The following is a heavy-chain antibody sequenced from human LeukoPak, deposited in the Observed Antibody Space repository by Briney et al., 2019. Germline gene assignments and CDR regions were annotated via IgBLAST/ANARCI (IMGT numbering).Heavy chain of an antibody. CDR2: INPNSGGT. CDR1: GYTFTSYY. D-gene: IGHD6-19*01. V-gene: IGHV1-2*02. J-gene: IGHJ4*02. CDR3: ARGIGVAGFFDY. Sequence: ASVKVSCKASGYTFTSYYMHWVRQAPGQGLEWMGWINPNSGGTNYAQKFQGRVTMTRDTSISTAYMELSRLRSDDTAVYYCARGIGVAGFFDYWGQGTLVTVSS.